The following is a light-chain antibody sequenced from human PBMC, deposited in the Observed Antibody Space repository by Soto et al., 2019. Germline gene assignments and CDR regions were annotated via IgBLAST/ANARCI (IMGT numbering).Light chain of an antibody. Sequence: EIVLTQSPATLSLSPGERATLSCRASQSVSRYLAWYQQKSGQAPRLLIYDASNRATGIPARFSGSGSGTDFTLTISSLEPEDFAVYYCKQRTFGQGTRLEIK. CDR2: DAS. J-gene: IGKJ5*01. V-gene: IGKV3-11*01. CDR1: QSVSRY. CDR3: KQRT.